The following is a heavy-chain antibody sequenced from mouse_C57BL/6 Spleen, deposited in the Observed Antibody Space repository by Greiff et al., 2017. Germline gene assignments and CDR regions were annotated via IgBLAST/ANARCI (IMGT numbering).Heavy chain of an antibody. Sequence: EVKLVESGGDLVKPGGSLKLSCAASGFTFSSYGMSWVRQTPDKRLGWVATISSGGSYTYYPDSVKGRFTISRDNAKNTLYLQMSSLKAEDTAMYYGARQGDGSSFDYWGQGTTLTVSS. CDR1: GFTFSSYG. CDR3: ARQGDGSSFDY. D-gene: IGHD2-3*01. J-gene: IGHJ2*01. CDR2: ISSGGSYT. V-gene: IGHV5-6*01.